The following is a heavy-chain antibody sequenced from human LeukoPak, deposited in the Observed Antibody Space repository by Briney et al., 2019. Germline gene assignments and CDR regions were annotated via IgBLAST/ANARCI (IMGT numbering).Heavy chain of an antibody. CDR2: INHSGST. Sequence: PSETLSLTCAVYGGSFSGYYWSWIRQPPGKGLEWIGEINHSGSTNYNPSLKSRVTISVDTSKNQFSLKLSSVTAADTAVYYCGNYYDGSGYPAKSDYWGQGTLVTVSS. D-gene: IGHD3-22*01. CDR3: GNYYDGSGYPAKSDY. J-gene: IGHJ4*02. V-gene: IGHV4-34*01. CDR1: GGSFSGYY.